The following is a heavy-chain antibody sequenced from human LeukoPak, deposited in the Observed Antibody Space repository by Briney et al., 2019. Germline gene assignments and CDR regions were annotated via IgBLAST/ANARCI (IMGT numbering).Heavy chain of an antibody. CDR1: GGSISSYY. V-gene: IGHV4-59*01. Sequence: PSETLSLTCTVSGGSISSYYWSWIRQPPGKGLGWIGYIYYSGSTNYNPSLKSRVTISVDTSKNQFSLKLSSVTAADTAVYYCAREGRLLWFGESPADAFDIWGQGTMVTVSS. CDR3: AREGRLLWFGESPADAFDI. CDR2: IYYSGST. D-gene: IGHD3-10*01. J-gene: IGHJ3*02.